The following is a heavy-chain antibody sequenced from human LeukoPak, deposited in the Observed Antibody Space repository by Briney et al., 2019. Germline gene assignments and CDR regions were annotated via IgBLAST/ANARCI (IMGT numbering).Heavy chain of an antibody. CDR2: INPNSGGT. D-gene: IGHD3-3*01. V-gene: IGHV1-2*02. J-gene: IGHJ4*02. Sequence: ASVKVSCKASGYTFTGYYMHWVRQAPGQGLEWMGWINPNSGGTNYAQKFQGRVTMTRDTSISTAYMELSRLRSDDTAVYYCARSGEFLEWLGGDPNLDYWGQGTLVTVSS. CDR1: GYTFTGYY. CDR3: ARSGEFLEWLGGDPNLDY.